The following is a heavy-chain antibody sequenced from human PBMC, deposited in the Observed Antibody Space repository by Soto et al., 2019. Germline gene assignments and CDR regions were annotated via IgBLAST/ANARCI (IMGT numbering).Heavy chain of an antibody. D-gene: IGHD6-19*01. CDR3: ARHSSGWQTYYFDY. J-gene: IGHJ4*02. V-gene: IGHV4-59*01. Sequence: SETLFLTCTVSGGSISSYYWSWIRQPPGKGLEWIGYIYYSGSTNYNPSLKSRVTISVDTSKNQFSLKLSSVTAADTAVYYCARHSSGWQTYYFDYWGQGTLVTVSS. CDR1: GGSISSYY. CDR2: IYYSGST.